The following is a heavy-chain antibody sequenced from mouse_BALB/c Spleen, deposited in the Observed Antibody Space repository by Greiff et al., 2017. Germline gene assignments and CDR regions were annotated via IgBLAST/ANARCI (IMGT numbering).Heavy chain of an antibody. V-gene: IGHV5-12-1*01. CDR1: GFAFSSYD. J-gene: IGHJ1*01. Sequence: EVKLVESGGGLVKPGGSLKLSCAASGFAFSSYDMSWVRQTPEKRLEWVAYISSGGGSTYYPDTVKGRFTISRDNAKNTLYLQMSSLKSEDTAMYYCARHTTATNFDVWGAGTTVTVS. CDR2: ISSGGGST. CDR3: ARHTTATNFDV. D-gene: IGHD1-2*01.